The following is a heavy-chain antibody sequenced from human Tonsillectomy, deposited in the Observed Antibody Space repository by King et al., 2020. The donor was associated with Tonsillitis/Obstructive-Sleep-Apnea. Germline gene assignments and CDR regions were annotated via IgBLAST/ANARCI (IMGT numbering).Heavy chain of an antibody. CDR1: GYTFINYG. CDR2: ISVYNGIT. CDR3: ARTISWFDP. J-gene: IGHJ5*02. Sequence: QLVQSGAEVKKPGASVKVSCQASGYTFINYGISWVRQAPGQGLEWMGWISVYNGITKYAQKFQGRATMTTDTSTTTAYMELRSLRSDDTAVYYCARTISWFDPWGQGTLVTVSS. D-gene: IGHD5-24*01. V-gene: IGHV1-18*01.